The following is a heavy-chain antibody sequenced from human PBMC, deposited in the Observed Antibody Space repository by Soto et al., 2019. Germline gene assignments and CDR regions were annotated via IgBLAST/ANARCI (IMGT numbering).Heavy chain of an antibody. CDR3: ARNYGDNEFDE. V-gene: IGHV4-59*01. J-gene: IGHJ4*02. CDR2: IYYSGST. Sequence: PSETLSLTCTVSGGSISSYYWSWIRQPPGKGLEWIGYIYYSGSTNYNPSLKSRVTISVDTSKNQFSLKLSSVTAADTAVYYCARNYGDNEFDEWGQGTLVTVSS. CDR1: GGSISSYY. D-gene: IGHD4-17*01.